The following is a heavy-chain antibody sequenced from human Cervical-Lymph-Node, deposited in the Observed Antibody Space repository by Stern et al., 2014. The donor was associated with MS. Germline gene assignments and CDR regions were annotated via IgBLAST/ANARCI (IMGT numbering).Heavy chain of an antibody. CDR3: AKDCKLRYYYYGMDV. CDR2: IWYDGSNK. D-gene: IGHD1-26*01. V-gene: IGHV3-33*06. Sequence: VQLVESGGGVVQPGRSLRLSCAASGFTFSSYGMHWVRQAPGKGLEWVAVIWYDGSNKYYADSVKGRFTISRDNSKNTLYLQMNSLRAEDTAVDYCAKDCKLRYYYYGMDVWGQGTTVTVSS. J-gene: IGHJ6*02. CDR1: GFTFSSYG.